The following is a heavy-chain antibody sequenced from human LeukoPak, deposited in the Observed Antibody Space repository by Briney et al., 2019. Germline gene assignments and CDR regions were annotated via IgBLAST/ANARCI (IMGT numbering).Heavy chain of an antibody. V-gene: IGHV3-49*04. Sequence: GGSLRLSCTASAFTFGDYAVSWVRQAPGKGLEWVGFIRSKAYRGTTEYAASVKGRFTISRDDSKSIAYLQMNSLKTDDTAVYYCTRVFAVGATPFDYWGQGTLVTVSS. CDR2: IRSKAYRGTT. D-gene: IGHD2-15*01. CDR3: TRVFAVGATPFDY. J-gene: IGHJ4*02. CDR1: AFTFGDYA.